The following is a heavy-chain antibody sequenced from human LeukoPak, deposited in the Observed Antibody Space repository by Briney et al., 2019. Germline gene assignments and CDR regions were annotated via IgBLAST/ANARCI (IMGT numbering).Heavy chain of an antibody. D-gene: IGHD7-27*01. V-gene: IGHV4-39*07. CDR2: IYHSGST. Sequence: PSETLSLTCTVSGGSISSSSYYWGWIRQPPGKGLEWIGSIYHSGSTYYNPSLKSRVTISVDRSKNQFSLKLSSVTAADTAVYYCARGGSGVIDYWGQGTLVTVSS. CDR1: GGSISSSSYY. J-gene: IGHJ4*02. CDR3: ARGGSGVIDY.